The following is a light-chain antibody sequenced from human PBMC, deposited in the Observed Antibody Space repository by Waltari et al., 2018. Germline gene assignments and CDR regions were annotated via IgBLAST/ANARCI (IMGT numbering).Light chain of an antibody. Sequence: DIQMTQSPSTLSASVGDTVPITCRANQSVSPWLACYQQKPGKAPKLLIYQASNLENGAPSRFSGSGSGTEFTLTISSLQPDDFATYYCQQYHSFSVTFGGGTKVEIK. CDR2: QAS. J-gene: IGKJ4*01. CDR1: QSVSPW. V-gene: IGKV1-5*03. CDR3: QQYHSFSVT.